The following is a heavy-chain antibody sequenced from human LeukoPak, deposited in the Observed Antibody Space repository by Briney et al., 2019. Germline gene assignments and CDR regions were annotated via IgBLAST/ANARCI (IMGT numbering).Heavy chain of an antibody. Sequence: GESLKISCKGSGYSFSRNWVGWVRQMPGKGLEWMGIIFPGDSDTRYSPSFQGQVTISADKSISTAYLQWSSLKASDTAMYYCASWAVPSGDHWGQGTLVTVSS. V-gene: IGHV5-51*01. J-gene: IGHJ4*02. CDR1: GYSFSRNW. CDR3: ASWAVPSGDH. D-gene: IGHD3-16*01. CDR2: IFPGDSDT.